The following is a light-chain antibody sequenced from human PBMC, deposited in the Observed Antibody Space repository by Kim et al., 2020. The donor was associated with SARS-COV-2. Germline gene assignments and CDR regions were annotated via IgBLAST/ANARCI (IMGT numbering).Light chain of an antibody. Sequence: PGEGATLSCRASHSAGISLAWYQQTPGQAPRLLIYDASIRATGIPDRFSGSGSGTDFTLTIGSLEPRDFAIYYCQQRGNWPPALTFGGGTKVDIK. CDR3: QQRGNWPPALT. CDR2: DAS. CDR1: HSAGIS. J-gene: IGKJ4*01. V-gene: IGKV3-11*01.